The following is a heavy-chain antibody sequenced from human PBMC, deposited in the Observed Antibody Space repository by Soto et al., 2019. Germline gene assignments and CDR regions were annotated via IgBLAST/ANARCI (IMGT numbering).Heavy chain of an antibody. CDR2: IYPGDSDT. D-gene: IGHD3-10*01. Sequence: EVQLVQSGAEVKKPGESLKISCKGSGYSFTSYWIGWVRQMPGKGLEWMGIIYPGDSDTRYSPSFQGQVNISADKSISTAYLQSRSLTASAAAMYYCERAATMVRGPRGEDYYYGMDVWGQGTTVTVSS. J-gene: IGHJ6*01. CDR3: ERAATMVRGPRGEDYYYGMDV. CDR1: GYSFTSYW. V-gene: IGHV5-51*01.